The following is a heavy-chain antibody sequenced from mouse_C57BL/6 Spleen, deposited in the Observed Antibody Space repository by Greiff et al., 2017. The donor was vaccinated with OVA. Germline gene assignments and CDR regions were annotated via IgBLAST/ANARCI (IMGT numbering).Heavy chain of an antibody. Sequence: VQLQQSGAELVRPGTSVKVSCKASGYAFTNYLIEWVKQRPGQGLEWIGVINPGSGGTNYNEKFKGKATLTADKASSTSYMQLSSLTSEDSAVYFCARPRDSSGYVAWFAYWGQGTLVTVSA. CDR2: INPGSGGT. CDR3: ARPRDSSGYVAWFAY. V-gene: IGHV1-54*01. CDR1: GYAFTNYL. D-gene: IGHD3-2*02. J-gene: IGHJ3*01.